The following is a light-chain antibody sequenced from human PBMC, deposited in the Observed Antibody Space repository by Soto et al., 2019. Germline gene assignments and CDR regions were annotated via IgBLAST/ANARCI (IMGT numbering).Light chain of an antibody. V-gene: IGKV1-39*01. Sequence: DIQMTQSPSSLSASVGDRFTVTCRASQSISSYLNWYQQKPGKAPKLLIYAASSLQSGVPSGFSGSGSGTDFTLTISSLQPEDFATYYCQQSYSTPWTFGQGTKVDI. CDR3: QQSYSTPWT. J-gene: IGKJ1*01. CDR1: QSISSY. CDR2: AAS.